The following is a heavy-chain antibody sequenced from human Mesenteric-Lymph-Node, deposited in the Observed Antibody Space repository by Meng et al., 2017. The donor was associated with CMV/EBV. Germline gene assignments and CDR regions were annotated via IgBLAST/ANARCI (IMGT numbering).Heavy chain of an antibody. Sequence: SLKISCAASGFTFDDYAMHWVRQAPGKGLEWVSGISWNSGSIGYADSVKGRFTISRDNAKNSLYLQMNSLRAEDTAVYYCARDLYCSSTSCYTSYYYYGMDVWGQGTTVTVSS. CDR2: ISWNSGSI. D-gene: IGHD2-2*02. CDR3: ARDLYCSSTSCYTSYYYYGMDV. J-gene: IGHJ6*02. V-gene: IGHV3-9*01. CDR1: GFTFDDYA.